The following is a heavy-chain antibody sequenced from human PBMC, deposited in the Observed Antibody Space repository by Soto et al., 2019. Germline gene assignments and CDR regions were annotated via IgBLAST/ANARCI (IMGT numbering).Heavy chain of an antibody. CDR3: ARAAVYDILTGAFDY. CDR2: ISYDGSNK. Sequence: GSLRLSCAASGFTFSSYAMHWVRQAPGKGLEWVAVISYDGSNKYYADSVKGRFTISRDNSKNTLYLQMNSLRAEDTAVYYCARAAVYDILTGAFDYWGQGTLVTGSS. J-gene: IGHJ4*02. V-gene: IGHV3-30*04. D-gene: IGHD3-9*01. CDR1: GFTFSSYA.